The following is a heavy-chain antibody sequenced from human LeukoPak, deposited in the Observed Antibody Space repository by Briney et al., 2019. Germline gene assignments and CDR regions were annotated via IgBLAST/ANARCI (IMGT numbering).Heavy chain of an antibody. CDR3: ARVVSHLYIIVVVPAAMWFDY. V-gene: IGHV4-34*01. CDR1: GGSFSGYY. D-gene: IGHD2-2*01. Sequence: KPSETLSLTCAVYGGSFSGYYWSWIRQPPGKGLEWIGEINHSGSTNYNPSLKSRVTISVDTSKNQFSLKLSSVTAADTAVYYCARVVSHLYIIVVVPAAMWFDYWGQGTPVTVSP. J-gene: IGHJ4*02. CDR2: INHSGST.